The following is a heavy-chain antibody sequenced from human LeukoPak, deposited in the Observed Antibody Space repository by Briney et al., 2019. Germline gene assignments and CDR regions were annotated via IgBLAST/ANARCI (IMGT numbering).Heavy chain of an antibody. Sequence: PGGSLRLSYAASGFTFSSYGMHWVRQAPGKGLEWVAVIWYDGSNKYYADSVKGRFTISRDNSKNTLYLQMNSLRAEDTAVYYCARSAEMASIDYWGQGTLVTASS. V-gene: IGHV3-33*01. CDR1: GFTFSSYG. CDR2: IWYDGSNK. D-gene: IGHD5-24*01. CDR3: ARSAEMASIDY. J-gene: IGHJ4*02.